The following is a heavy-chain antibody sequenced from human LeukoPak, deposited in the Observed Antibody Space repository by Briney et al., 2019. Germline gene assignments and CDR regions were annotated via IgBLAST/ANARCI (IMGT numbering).Heavy chain of an antibody. CDR2: IYYSGST. Sequence: SETLSLTCTVSGGSVSSGSYYWSWVRQPPGKGLEWIGYIYYSGSTNYNPSLKSRVTISVDTSKNQFSLKLSSVTAADTAVYYCARQSRYPNPWFDPWGQGTLVSVSS. CDR3: ARQSRYPNPWFDP. CDR1: GGSVSSGSYY. D-gene: IGHD5-12*01. J-gene: IGHJ5*02. V-gene: IGHV4-61*01.